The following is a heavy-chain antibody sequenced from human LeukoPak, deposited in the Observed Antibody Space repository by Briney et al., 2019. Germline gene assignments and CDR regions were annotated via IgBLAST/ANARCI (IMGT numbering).Heavy chain of an antibody. CDR3: ARDHLLFRQPPNWFDP. Sequence: GASVKVSCKASGYTFSDYYMHWVRQAPGQGLEWMGWIDPDSGGTKYAQKFQDRVTMTSDTSISTAYMELSRLRFDDTAVYYCARDHLLFRQPPNWFDPWGQGTLVTVSS. V-gene: IGHV1-2*02. D-gene: IGHD1-14*01. CDR1: GYTFSDYY. J-gene: IGHJ5*02. CDR2: IDPDSGGT.